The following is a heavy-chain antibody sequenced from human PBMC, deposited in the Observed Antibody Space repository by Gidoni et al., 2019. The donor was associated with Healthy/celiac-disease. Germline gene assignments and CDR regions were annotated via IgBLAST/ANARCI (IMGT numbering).Heavy chain of an antibody. CDR1: ESTVRSYA. D-gene: IGHD6-19*01. CDR3: ARAVEFNTPCIAVADHYYYYGMDV. Sequence: QGQRVGAEGRVGNPWRHRNHSRAASESTVRSYAMHRVSKAPGKGLDWVAVISYDGRNNYYAEYLKGRVTISRDNSNNTLSLQLSSMRAEYTALYYCARAVEFNTPCIAVADHYYYYGMDVWAKGPRSPSP. CDR2: ISYDGRNN. J-gene: IGHJ6*02. V-gene: IGHV3-30*04.